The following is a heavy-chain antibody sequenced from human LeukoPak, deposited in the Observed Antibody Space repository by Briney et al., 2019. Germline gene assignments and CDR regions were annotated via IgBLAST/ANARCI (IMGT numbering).Heavy chain of an antibody. CDR2: FDPEDGET. J-gene: IGHJ5*02. CDR1: GYTLTELS. D-gene: IGHD3-22*01. Sequence: ASVKVSCKVSGYTLTELSMHWVRQAPGKGLEWMGGFDPEDGETIYAQKLEGRVTMTEDTSTDTAYMELSSLRSEDTAVYYCPTQSAPYYDSSRPENPFDPWGQGTLVTVSS. CDR3: PTQSAPYYDSSRPENPFDP. V-gene: IGHV1-24*01.